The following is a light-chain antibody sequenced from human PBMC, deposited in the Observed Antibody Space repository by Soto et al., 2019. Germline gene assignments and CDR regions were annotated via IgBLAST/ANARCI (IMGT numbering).Light chain of an antibody. J-gene: IGKJ2*01. CDR3: QQTYSTPRT. V-gene: IGKV1-39*01. CDR2: AAS. Sequence: DIQMTQSPSSLSTSVGDRVTITCRASQSISSYLNWYQQKPGKAPKLLIYAASVLQSGVPSRFXXXXXXXXXXLTISSLQPEDFATYYCQQTYSTPRTFGQGTKLEIK. CDR1: QSISSY.